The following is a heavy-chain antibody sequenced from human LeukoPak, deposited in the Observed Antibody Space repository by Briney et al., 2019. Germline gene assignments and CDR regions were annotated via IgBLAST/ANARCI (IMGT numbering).Heavy chain of an antibody. CDR3: ARVQRGEAVAVAGMGFDY. Sequence: GSLRLSCVASGFTFSSHGMNWVRQPPGKGLEWIGEIYHSGSTNYNPSLKSRVTISVDKSKNQFSLKLSSVTAADTAVYYCARVQRGEAVAVAGMGFDYWGQGTLVTVSS. D-gene: IGHD6-19*01. CDR1: GFTFSSHGM. CDR2: IYHSGST. V-gene: IGHV4-4*02. J-gene: IGHJ4*02.